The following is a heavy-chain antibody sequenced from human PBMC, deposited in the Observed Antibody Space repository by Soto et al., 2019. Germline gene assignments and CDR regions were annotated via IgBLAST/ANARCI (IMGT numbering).Heavy chain of an antibody. CDR1: GGTFSSYT. Sequence: QVQLVQSGAEVKKPGSSVKVSCKASGGTFSSYTISWVRQAPGQGLEWMGRIIPILGIANYAQKFQGRVTITADKSTGTVYMDLSSLRSEVKAVYYCLNIPHYWGQGTLVTVSS. CDR2: IIPILGIA. J-gene: IGHJ4*02. CDR3: LNIPHY. V-gene: IGHV1-69*02.